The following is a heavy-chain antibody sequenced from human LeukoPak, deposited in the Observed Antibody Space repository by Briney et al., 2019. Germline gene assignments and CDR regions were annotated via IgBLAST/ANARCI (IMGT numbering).Heavy chain of an antibody. CDR1: GLTFSNYG. J-gene: IGHJ3*02. CDR2: IRYDGSDK. Sequence: PGGSLRLSCAASGLTFSNYGMHWVRQAPGKGLEWVAFIRYDGSDKFYADSVKGRFTISRDNSRDTLYLQMNSLRVEDTAVYYCARDPGAMIVGPDAFDIWGQGTMVTVSS. CDR3: ARDPGAMIVGPDAFDI. D-gene: IGHD3-22*01. V-gene: IGHV3-30*02.